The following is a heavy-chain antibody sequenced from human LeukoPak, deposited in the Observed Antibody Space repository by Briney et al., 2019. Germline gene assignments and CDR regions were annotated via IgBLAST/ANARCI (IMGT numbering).Heavy chain of an antibody. Sequence: PGGSLRLSCAASGFTFSDYYMSWIRQAPGKGLEWVSYISSSSSYTNYADSVKGRFTISRENAKNSLYLQMNSLRAEDTAVYYCAREGGGSYDSSGYYLDYWGQGTLVTVSS. V-gene: IGHV3-11*06. J-gene: IGHJ4*02. CDR2: ISSSSSYT. CDR1: GFTFSDYY. D-gene: IGHD3-22*01. CDR3: AREGGGSYDSSGYYLDY.